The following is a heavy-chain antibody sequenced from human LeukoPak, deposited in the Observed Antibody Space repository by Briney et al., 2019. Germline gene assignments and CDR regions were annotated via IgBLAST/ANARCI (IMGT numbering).Heavy chain of an antibody. J-gene: IGHJ4*02. CDR3: AGGLGALDY. Sequence: GGSPRLSCAASGFTFSSYAMSWVRQAPGKGLEWVSAISGSGGSTYYADSVKGRFTISRDNSENTLYLQMNSLRAEDTAVYYCAGGLGALDYWGQGTLVTVSS. V-gene: IGHV3-23*01. D-gene: IGHD1-26*01. CDR2: ISGSGGST. CDR1: GFTFSSYA.